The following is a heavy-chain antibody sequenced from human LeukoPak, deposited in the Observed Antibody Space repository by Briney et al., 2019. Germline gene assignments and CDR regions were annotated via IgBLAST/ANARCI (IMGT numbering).Heavy chain of an antibody. V-gene: IGHV3-21*01. CDR3: ARDRTYYDSSGLFDY. Sequence: KTGGSLRLSCAASGFTFSSYSINWVRQAPGKGLEWVSSISSSSSYIYYADSVKGRFTISRDNAKNSLYLQMNSLRAEDTAVYYCARDRTYYDSSGLFDYWGQGTLVTVSS. CDR2: ISSSSSYI. J-gene: IGHJ4*02. D-gene: IGHD3-22*01. CDR1: GFTFSSYS.